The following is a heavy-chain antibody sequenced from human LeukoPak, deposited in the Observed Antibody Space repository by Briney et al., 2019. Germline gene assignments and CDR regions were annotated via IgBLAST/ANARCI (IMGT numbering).Heavy chain of an antibody. D-gene: IGHD2-15*01. CDR3: ARGPHRRGPLDY. CDR2: INHSGST. V-gene: IGHV4-34*01. J-gene: IGHJ4*02. CDR1: GGSFNGYY. Sequence: SETLSLTCAVYGGSFNGYYWSWIRQPPGKGLEWIGEINHSGSTNYNPSLKSRVTISVDTSKNQFSLKLSSVTAADTAVYYCARGPHRRGPLDYWGQGTLVTVSS.